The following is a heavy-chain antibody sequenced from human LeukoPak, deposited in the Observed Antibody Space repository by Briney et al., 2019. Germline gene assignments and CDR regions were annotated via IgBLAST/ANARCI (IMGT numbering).Heavy chain of an antibody. CDR1: GFTFGDYA. V-gene: IGHV3-30-3*01. J-gene: IGHJ3*02. CDR2: ISYDGSNK. D-gene: IGHD3-22*01. Sequence: GGSLRLSCTASGFTFGDYAMSWVRQAPGKGLGGVAVISYDGSNKYYADSVKGRFTISRDNSKNTLYLQMNSLRAEDTAVYYCARVGLRITMIYAFDIWGQGTMVTVSS. CDR3: ARVGLRITMIYAFDI.